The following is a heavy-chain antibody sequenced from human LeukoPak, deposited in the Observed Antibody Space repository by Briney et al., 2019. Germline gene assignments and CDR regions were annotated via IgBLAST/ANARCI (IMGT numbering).Heavy chain of an antibody. J-gene: IGHJ6*03. V-gene: IGHV4-39*01. Sequence: SETLSLTCTVSGGSISSSSYYWGWIRQPPGKGLEWIGSIYYSGSTYYNPSLKSRVTISVDTSKNQFSLKLSSVTAADTAVYYCASVYCSGGSCYAYYYYYYMDVWGKGTTVTVSS. CDR2: IYYSGST. CDR3: ASVYCSGGSCYAYYYYYYMDV. CDR1: GGSISSSSYY. D-gene: IGHD2-15*01.